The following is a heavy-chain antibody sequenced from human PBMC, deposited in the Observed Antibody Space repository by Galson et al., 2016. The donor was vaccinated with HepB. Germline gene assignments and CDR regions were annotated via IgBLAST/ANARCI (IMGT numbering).Heavy chain of an antibody. D-gene: IGHD3-3*01. CDR3: ARGGIDFWSGYQGHHALDV. CDR2: TNWNGGRT. J-gene: IGHJ6*02. V-gene: IGHV3-20*04. CDR1: GFTFEDYG. Sequence: SLRLSCAASGFTFEDYGMSWVRQVPGKGLEWVASTNWNGGRTAYADSAKGRFTMLRDNAKKVVSLHMHSLSVEDTALYYCARGGIDFWSGYQGHHALDVWGQGTTVTVSS.